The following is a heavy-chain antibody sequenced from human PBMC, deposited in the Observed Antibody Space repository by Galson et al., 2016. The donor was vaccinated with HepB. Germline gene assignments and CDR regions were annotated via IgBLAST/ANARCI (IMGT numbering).Heavy chain of an antibody. D-gene: IGHD3-3*01. Sequence: SLRLSCAASGFTFSSYSMNWVRQAPGKGLEWVSYISSSSSTIYYDDSVKGRFTISRDNAKNSLYLQMNSLRDEDTAVYYCASFFGVVSGFPRYYYYGMDVWGQGTTVTVSS. V-gene: IGHV3-48*02. CDR3: ASFFGVVSGFPRYYYYGMDV. CDR1: GFTFSSYS. CDR2: ISSSSSTI. J-gene: IGHJ6*02.